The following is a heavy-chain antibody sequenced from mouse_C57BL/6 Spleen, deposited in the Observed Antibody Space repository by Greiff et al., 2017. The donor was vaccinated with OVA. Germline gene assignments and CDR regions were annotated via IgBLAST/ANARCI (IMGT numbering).Heavy chain of an antibody. D-gene: IGHD2-4*01. CDR2: INPNNGGT. V-gene: IGHV1-22*01. CDR3: ARFYDYEAWFAC. Sequence: EVQLQQSGPELVKPGASVKMSCKASGYTFTDYNMHWVKQSHGKSLEWIGYINPNNGGTSYNQKFKGKATLTVNKSSSTAYMELRSLTSEDSAVYYCARFYDYEAWFACWGQGTLVTVSA. CDR1: GYTFTDYN. J-gene: IGHJ3*01.